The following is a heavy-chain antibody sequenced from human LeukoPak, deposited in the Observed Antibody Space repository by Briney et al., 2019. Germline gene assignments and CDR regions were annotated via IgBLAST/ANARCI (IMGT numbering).Heavy chain of an antibody. CDR2: ISGYNGNT. V-gene: IGHV1-18*01. Sequence: ASVKVTCKASGYTFTSYGISWVRQAPGQGLEWMGWISGYNGNTNYAQKFQGRVTTTADKATSTAHMELSSLRSEDTAVYYCAGGRTDIVVVPATLRNYYFDYWGQGTLVTVSS. J-gene: IGHJ4*02. CDR3: AGGRTDIVVVPATLRNYYFDY. D-gene: IGHD2-2*01. CDR1: GYTFTSYG.